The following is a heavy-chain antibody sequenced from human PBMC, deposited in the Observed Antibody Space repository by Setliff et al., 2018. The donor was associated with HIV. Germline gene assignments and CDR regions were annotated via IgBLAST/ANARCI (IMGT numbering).Heavy chain of an antibody. V-gene: IGHV4-39*02. D-gene: IGHD1-1*01. CDR1: GGAISGSGYY. CDR3: ARRYHDASGFYNS. J-gene: IGHJ4*02. CDR2: IHYSRGS. Sequence: SETLSLTCSVSGGAISGSGYYWSWIRQPPGKGLEWIGNIHYSRGSSYNASLKSRVTISLDTSKNHFSLKLSSVAAADTAVYYCARRYHDASGFYNSWGQGVLVTVSS.